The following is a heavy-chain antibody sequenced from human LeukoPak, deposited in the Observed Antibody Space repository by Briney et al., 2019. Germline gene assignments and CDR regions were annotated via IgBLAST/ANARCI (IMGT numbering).Heavy chain of an antibody. Sequence: GASVKVSCKASGYTFTSYDINWVRQATGQGLEWMGWMNPNSGNTGYAQKFQGRVTMTRNTSISTAYMELSSLRSEDTAVYYCARRYGVTQLDYYYYIDVWGKGTTVTVYS. J-gene: IGHJ6*03. CDR3: ARRYGVTQLDYYYYIDV. V-gene: IGHV1-8*01. D-gene: IGHD6-13*01. CDR2: MNPNSGNT. CDR1: GYTFTSYD.